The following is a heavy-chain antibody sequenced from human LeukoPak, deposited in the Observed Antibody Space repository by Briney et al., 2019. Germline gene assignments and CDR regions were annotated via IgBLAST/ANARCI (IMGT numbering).Heavy chain of an antibody. Sequence: GGSLRLSCAASGFTVSSNYMSWVRQAPGKGLEWVSVIYSGGSTYYADSVKGRFTISRDNSKNTLYLQMNSLRAEDTAVYYCARETYYYGSSKYYYYMDVWGKGTTVTISS. J-gene: IGHJ6*03. CDR3: ARETYYYGSSKYYYYMDV. V-gene: IGHV3-66*01. D-gene: IGHD3-10*01. CDR1: GFTVSSNY. CDR2: IYSGGST.